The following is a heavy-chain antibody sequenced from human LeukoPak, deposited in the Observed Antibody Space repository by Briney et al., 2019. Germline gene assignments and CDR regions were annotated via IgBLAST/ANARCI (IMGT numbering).Heavy chain of an antibody. J-gene: IGHJ4*02. V-gene: IGHV4-59*01. Sequence: SETLSLTCTVSGGSISSYYWSWIRQPPGKGLEWIGYIYCSGSTNYNPTLKSRVTISVDTSKKQFSLKLSSVTAADTAVYYCARAPNDYGDYLTNYFDYWGQGTLVTVSS. D-gene: IGHD4-17*01. CDR2: IYCSGST. CDR3: ARAPNDYGDYLTNYFDY. CDR1: GGSISSYY.